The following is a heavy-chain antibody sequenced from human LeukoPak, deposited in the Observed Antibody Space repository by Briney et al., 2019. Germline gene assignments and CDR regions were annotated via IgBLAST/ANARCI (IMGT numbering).Heavy chain of an antibody. Sequence: SETLSLTCTVSGGSITSSYYWSWIRQPAGKGLEWIGRIYTSGSTNYNPSLKGRVTISVDTSKNRFSLKLSSVTAADTAVYYCARGSGSTDDYWGQGTLVTVSS. V-gene: IGHV4-61*02. D-gene: IGHD1-26*01. CDR2: IYTSGST. CDR1: GGSITSSYY. CDR3: ARGSGSTDDY. J-gene: IGHJ4*02.